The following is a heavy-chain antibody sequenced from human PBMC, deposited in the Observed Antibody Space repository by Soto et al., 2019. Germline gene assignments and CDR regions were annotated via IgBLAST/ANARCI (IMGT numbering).Heavy chain of an antibody. V-gene: IGHV3-23*01. D-gene: IGHD3-10*01. CDR2: ISGSGGST. CDR1: GFTFSSYA. J-gene: IGHJ4*02. Sequence: EVQLLESGGGLVQPGGSLRLSCAASGFTFSSYAMSWVRQAPGEGLEWVSAISGSGGSTYYADSVKGRFTISKDNSKNSLYLQMNSLRAEDTAVYYCAKRALDYYGSGSDLDYWGQGTLVTVSS. CDR3: AKRALDYYGSGSDLDY.